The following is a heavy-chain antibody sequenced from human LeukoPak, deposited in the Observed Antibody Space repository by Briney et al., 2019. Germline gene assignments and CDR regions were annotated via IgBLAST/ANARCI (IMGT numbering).Heavy chain of an antibody. D-gene: IGHD3-9*01. Sequence: PGGSLRLSCAASGFTIGNYNMSWVRQAPGKGLEWVGRIKSKPDGGTTDYAAPVKGRFTISRDDSKNTLYLQMNSLKTEDTAVYYCTTEDDILTGYSNWGQGTLVTVSS. CDR3: TTEDDILTGYSN. CDR1: GFTIGNYN. CDR2: IKSKPDGGTT. J-gene: IGHJ4*02. V-gene: IGHV3-15*01.